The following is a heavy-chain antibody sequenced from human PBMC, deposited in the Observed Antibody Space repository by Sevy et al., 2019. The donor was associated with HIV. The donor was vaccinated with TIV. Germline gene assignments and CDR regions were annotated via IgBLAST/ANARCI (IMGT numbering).Heavy chain of an antibody. J-gene: IGHJ3*02. D-gene: IGHD6-13*01. Sequence: GGSLRLSCAASGFTFDDYAMHWVRQAPGKGLEWVSGISWNSGSIGYADSVKGRFTISRDNAKNSLYLQMNSLRAEDTALYYCAKDTVEIVAAGTGGAFDIWGQGTMVTVSS. CDR1: GFTFDDYA. CDR3: AKDTVEIVAAGTGGAFDI. CDR2: ISWNSGSI. V-gene: IGHV3-9*01.